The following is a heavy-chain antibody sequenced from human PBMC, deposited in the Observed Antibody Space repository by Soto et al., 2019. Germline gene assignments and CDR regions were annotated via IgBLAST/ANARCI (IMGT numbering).Heavy chain of an antibody. D-gene: IGHD6-19*01. Sequence: QVQLVQSGAEVKKPGSSVKVSCKASGGTFSSYAISWVRQAPGQGLEWMGGIIPISATANYAQKFQGRVTIPADEYTSTAYMELSSLRSEDTAVYYCARVVASIGIEVAVGGFDLWGQRTIVTVSS. J-gene: IGHJ3*01. CDR1: GGTFSSYA. V-gene: IGHV1-69*01. CDR3: ARVVASIGIEVAVGGFDL. CDR2: IIPISATA.